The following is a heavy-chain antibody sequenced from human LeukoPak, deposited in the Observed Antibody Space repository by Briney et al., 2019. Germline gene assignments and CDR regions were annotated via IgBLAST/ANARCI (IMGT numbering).Heavy chain of an antibody. D-gene: IGHD5-18*01. Sequence: SETLSLTCTVSGGSISSHYWSWIRQPPGKGLGWIGYIYYSGSTNYNPSLKSRVTISVDTSKNQFSLKLSSVTAADTAVYYCARSRYSYGSYYYYMDVWGKGTTVTVSS. J-gene: IGHJ6*03. CDR2: IYYSGST. CDR1: GGSISSHY. CDR3: ARSRYSYGSYYYYMDV. V-gene: IGHV4-59*11.